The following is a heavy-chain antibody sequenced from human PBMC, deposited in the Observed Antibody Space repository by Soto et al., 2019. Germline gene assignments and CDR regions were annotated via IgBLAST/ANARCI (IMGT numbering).Heavy chain of an antibody. V-gene: IGHV1-2*04. CDR3: ARDPIPSRSIAAAGTPASSYYYYYGMDV. CDR2: INPNSGGT. J-gene: IGHJ6*02. CDR1: GYTFTGYY. Sequence: ASVKVSCKASGYTFTGYYMHWVRQAPGQGLEWMGRINPNSGGTNYAQKFQGWVTMTRDTSISTAYMELSRLRSDDTAVYYCARDPIPSRSIAAAGTPASSYYYYYGMDVWGQGTTVTVSS. D-gene: IGHD6-13*01.